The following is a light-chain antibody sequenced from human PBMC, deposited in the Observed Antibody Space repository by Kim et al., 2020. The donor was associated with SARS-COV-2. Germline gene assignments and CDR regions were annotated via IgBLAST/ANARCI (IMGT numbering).Light chain of an antibody. J-gene: IGKJ2*03. CDR1: QSVGSSY. CDR3: QQYGSSPYS. Sequence: LSPGGRATLSCRASQSVGSSYLAWFQQKPGQAPRLLIYGASSRATVTPDRFSGSGSGTDFTLTISRLEPEDFVVYYCQQYGSSPYSFGQGTKLEI. V-gene: IGKV3-20*01. CDR2: GAS.